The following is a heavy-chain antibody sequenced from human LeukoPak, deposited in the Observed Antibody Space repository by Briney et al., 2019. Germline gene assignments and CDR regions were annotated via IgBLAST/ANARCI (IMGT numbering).Heavy chain of an antibody. CDR2: IYYSGST. CDR3: ARSASSSWYEDYYYYYGMDV. D-gene: IGHD6-13*01. Sequence: KSGGSLRLSCAASGFTFSDYYMSWIRQPPGKGLEWIGYIYYSGSTNYNPSLKSRVTISVDTSKNQFSLKLSSVTAADTAVYYCARSASSSWYEDYYYYYGMDVWGQGTTVTVSS. V-gene: IGHV4-59*01. CDR1: GFTFSDYY. J-gene: IGHJ6*02.